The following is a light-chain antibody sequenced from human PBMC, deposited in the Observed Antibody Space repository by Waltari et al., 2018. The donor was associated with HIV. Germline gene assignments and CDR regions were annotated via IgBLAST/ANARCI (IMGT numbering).Light chain of an antibody. CDR3: YSAANYIWV. CDR2: KDN. CDR1: ILAKQY. V-gene: IGLV3-27*01. Sequence: SFELTQPSSVSVSPGQTARITCPGDILAKQYVRWLQQRPGQAPLLIIFKDNERPSGIPERFSGSSTGTTVTLTISGVQVEDEADYYCYSAANYIWVFGGGTRLTVL. J-gene: IGLJ3*02.